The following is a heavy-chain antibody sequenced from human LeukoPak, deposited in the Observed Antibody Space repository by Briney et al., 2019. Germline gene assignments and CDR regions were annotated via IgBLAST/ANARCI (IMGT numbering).Heavy chain of an antibody. V-gene: IGHV4-34*01. CDR3: ARGAVAAAENWFDP. D-gene: IGHD6-13*01. CDR2: INHSGST. CDR1: GGSFSGYY. Sequence: SETLSLTCAVYGGSFSGYYWSWIRQPPGKGLEWIGEINHSGSTNYNPSLKSRVTISVDTSKNQFSLKLGSVTAADTAVYYCARGAVAAAENWFDPWGQGTLVTVSS. J-gene: IGHJ5*02.